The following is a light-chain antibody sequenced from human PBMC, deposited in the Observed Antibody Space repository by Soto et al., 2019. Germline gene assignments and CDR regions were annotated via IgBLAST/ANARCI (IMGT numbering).Light chain of an antibody. Sequence: QSALTQPASVSGSPGQSITISCTGTSSDVGTYNDVSWYQQHPGKAPKLLMSDVRHRPSGVSNRFSGSLSGNTASLNISGLQAEDESDYYCNSYTTSSTYVFGPGTKLTVL. V-gene: IGLV2-14*01. CDR3: NSYTTSSTYV. J-gene: IGLJ1*01. CDR2: DVR. CDR1: SSDVGTYND.